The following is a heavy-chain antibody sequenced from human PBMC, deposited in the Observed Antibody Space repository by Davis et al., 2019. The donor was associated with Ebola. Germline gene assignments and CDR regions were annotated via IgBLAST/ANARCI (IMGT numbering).Heavy chain of an antibody. CDR2: IYYSGST. D-gene: IGHD3-16*01. CDR1: CGPISRTSYY. Sequence: SETLSLTCTVSCGPISRTSYYWGWIRQPPGKGLEWIGSIYYSGSTYYNPSLKSRVTISVDTSKNQCSLKLTSVTPADTAVYYCAGDGFMRDVYALDVWGRGTTVTVSS. V-gene: IGHV4-39*07. J-gene: IGHJ6*04. CDR3: AGDGFMRDVYALDV.